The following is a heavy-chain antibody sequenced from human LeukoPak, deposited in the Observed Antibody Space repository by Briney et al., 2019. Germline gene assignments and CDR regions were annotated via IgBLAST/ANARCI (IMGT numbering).Heavy chain of an antibody. D-gene: IGHD3-22*01. V-gene: IGHV4-39*07. CDR2: IYHSGST. Sequence: SETLSLTCTVSGSSISSSSYYWGWIRQPPGKGLEWIGSIYHSGSTYYNPSLKSRVTISVDTSKNQFSLKLSSVTAADTAVYYCARELYDSSGYYSIDYWGQGTLVTVSS. CDR1: GSSISSSSYY. J-gene: IGHJ4*02. CDR3: ARELYDSSGYYSIDY.